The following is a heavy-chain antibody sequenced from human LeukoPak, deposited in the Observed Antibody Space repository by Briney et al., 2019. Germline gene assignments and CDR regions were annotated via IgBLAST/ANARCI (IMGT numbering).Heavy chain of an antibody. J-gene: IGHJ5*02. Sequence: SYYWSWIRQPAGKGLEWIGRIYTSGSTNYNPSLKSRVTMSVDTSKNQFSLKLNSVTAADTAVYYCARLIVGAISWFDPWGQGTLVTVSS. CDR3: ARLIVGAISWFDP. V-gene: IGHV4-4*07. CDR1: SYY. CDR2: IYTSGST. D-gene: IGHD1-26*01.